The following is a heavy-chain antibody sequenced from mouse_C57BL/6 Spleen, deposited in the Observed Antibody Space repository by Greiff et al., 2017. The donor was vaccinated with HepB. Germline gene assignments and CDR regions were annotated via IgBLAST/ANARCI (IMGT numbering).Heavy chain of an antibody. CDR1: GYTFTDYE. Sequence: QVQLKQSGAELVRPGASVTLSCKASGYTFTDYEMHWVKQTPVHGLEWIGAIDPETGGTAYNQKFKGKAILTADKSSSTAYMELRSLTPEDSAVYYWTRFDYDRGWFAYWGQGTLVTVSA. J-gene: IGHJ3*01. CDR3: TRFDYDRGWFAY. CDR2: IDPETGGT. D-gene: IGHD2-4*01. V-gene: IGHV1-15*01.